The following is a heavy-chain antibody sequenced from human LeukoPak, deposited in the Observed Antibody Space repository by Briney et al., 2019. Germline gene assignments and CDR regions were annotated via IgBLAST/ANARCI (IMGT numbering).Heavy chain of an antibody. CDR3: ARGLLSGYDALDY. D-gene: IGHD5-12*01. CDR1: GFTFSSYE. V-gene: IGHV3-48*03. CDR2: ISSSGSTV. J-gene: IGHJ4*02. Sequence: PGGSLRLSCAASGFTFSSYEMNWVRQAPGKGLEWVSYISSSGSTVYYADSVKGRFTISRDNAKNSLYLQMNSLRAEDTAVYYCARGLLSGYDALDYWGQGTLVTVSS.